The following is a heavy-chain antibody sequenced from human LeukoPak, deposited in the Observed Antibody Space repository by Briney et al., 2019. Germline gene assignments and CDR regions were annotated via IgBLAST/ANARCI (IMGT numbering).Heavy chain of an antibody. CDR2: ISYDGSNK. CDR1: GFTFSSFG. D-gene: IGHD5-18*01. Sequence: GRALRLSCAASGFTFSSFGMHWLRQAPGKGLEGVAVISYDGSNKYYADSVKSPITNAKNKSKNPLYLQMNSLRAEDTAVYYWAKEGGNGYNYGPDYWGQGTLVTVSS. CDR3: AKEGGNGYNYGPDY. J-gene: IGHJ4*02. V-gene: IGHV3-30*18.